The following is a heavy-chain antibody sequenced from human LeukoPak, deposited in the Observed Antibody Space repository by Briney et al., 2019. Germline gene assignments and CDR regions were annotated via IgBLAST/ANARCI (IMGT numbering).Heavy chain of an antibody. CDR1: GGSISTDGDY. V-gene: IGHV4-39*01. CDR3: ARLHSSGWHLDS. J-gene: IGHJ4*02. D-gene: IGHD6-19*01. CDR2: IYYGGTT. Sequence: PSETLSLTCTVSGGSISTDGDYWGWIRQPSGRGLEWIGNIYYGGTTHYNPSLKSRVTISVDTSKNQFSLKVSSVTAADTAVYYCARLHSSGWHLDSWGQGTLVTVSS.